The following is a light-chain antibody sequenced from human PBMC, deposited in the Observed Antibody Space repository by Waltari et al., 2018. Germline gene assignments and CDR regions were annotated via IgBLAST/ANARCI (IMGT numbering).Light chain of an antibody. Sequence: DIQLTQSPSSLSASVGDRVTITCRASQSISTYLSWYQQKPGKAPKLLTDAASRLHSGVPSRFSGSGSGPAFPLALSSLQPADFATCSCQQGYSTPPRLTFGGGT. CDR1: QSISTY. J-gene: IGKJ4*01. V-gene: IGKV1-39*01. CDR2: AAS. CDR3: QQGYSTPPRLT.